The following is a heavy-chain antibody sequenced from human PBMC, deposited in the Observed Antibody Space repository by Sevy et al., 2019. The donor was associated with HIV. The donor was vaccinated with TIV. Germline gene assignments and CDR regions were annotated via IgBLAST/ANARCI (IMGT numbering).Heavy chain of an antibody. CDR1: GFTFSSYA. Sequence: GGSLRLSCAASGFTFSSYAMSWVRQAPGKGLEWVSAISGSGGSTYYAHSVKGRFTISRDNSKNTLYLQMNSLRAEDTAVYYCAKSLYYYDSSGYSSSNWGQGTLVTVSS. D-gene: IGHD3-22*01. V-gene: IGHV3-23*01. J-gene: IGHJ4*02. CDR2: ISGSGGST. CDR3: AKSLYYYDSSGYSSSN.